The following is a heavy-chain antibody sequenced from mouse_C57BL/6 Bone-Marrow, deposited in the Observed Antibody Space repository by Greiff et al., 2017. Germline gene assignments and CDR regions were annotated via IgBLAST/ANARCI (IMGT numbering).Heavy chain of an antibody. V-gene: IGHV14-4*01. CDR1: GFNIKDDY. D-gene: IGHD1-1*01. J-gene: IGHJ2*01. CDR2: IDPENGDP. Sequence: VQLKESGAELVRPGASVKLSCTASGFNIKDDYMHWVKPRPEQGLAWIGWIDPENGDPEYASKFQGKATITADTSSNTAYLQLSSLTSEDTAVYYCTTLELRDVDYWGQGTTLTVSS. CDR3: TTLELRDVDY.